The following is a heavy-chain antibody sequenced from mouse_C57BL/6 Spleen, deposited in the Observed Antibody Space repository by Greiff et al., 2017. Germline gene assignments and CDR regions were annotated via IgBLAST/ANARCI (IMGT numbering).Heavy chain of an antibody. J-gene: IGHJ1*03. CDR1: GFSLTSYG. Sequence: QVQLKESGPGLVAPSQSLSITCTVSGFSLTSYGVHWVRQPPGKGLEWLVVIWSDGSTTYNSALKSRLSISKDNSKSQVCLKMNSLQTDDTAMYYCARHYYGSSYWYFEVWGTGTTVTVSS. CDR2: IWSDGST. V-gene: IGHV2-6-1*01. CDR3: ARHYYGSSYWYFEV. D-gene: IGHD1-1*01.